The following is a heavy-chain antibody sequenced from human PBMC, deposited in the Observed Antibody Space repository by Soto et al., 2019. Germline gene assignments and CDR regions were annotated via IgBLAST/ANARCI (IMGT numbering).Heavy chain of an antibody. CDR2: ISGSGGST. Sequence: GGSLRLSCPASGFTFSSYAMSWVRQAPGKGLEWVSAISGSGGSTYYADSVKGRFTISRDNSKNTLYLQMNSLRAEDTAVYYCAKGNLGLRNYYYYMDVWGKGTTVTVSS. V-gene: IGHV3-23*01. CDR3: AKGNLGLRNYYYYMDV. CDR1: GFTFSSYA. D-gene: IGHD4-17*01. J-gene: IGHJ6*03.